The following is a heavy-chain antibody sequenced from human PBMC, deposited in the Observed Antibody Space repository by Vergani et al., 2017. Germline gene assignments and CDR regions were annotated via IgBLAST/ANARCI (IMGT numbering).Heavy chain of an antibody. Sequence: QVQLQESGPGLVKPSQTLSLTCTISGGSISSGDYYWSWIRQPPGKGLEWIGYIYYSGSTYYNPSLKSRVTISVDTSKNQFSLKLSAVTAADTAVYYCAARFTVVPAAIFSDTDALDIWGQGTMVTVSS. CDR3: AARFTVVPAAIFSDTDALDI. J-gene: IGHJ3*02. CDR1: GGSISSGDYY. D-gene: IGHD2-2*01. CDR2: IYYSGST. V-gene: IGHV4-30-4*01.